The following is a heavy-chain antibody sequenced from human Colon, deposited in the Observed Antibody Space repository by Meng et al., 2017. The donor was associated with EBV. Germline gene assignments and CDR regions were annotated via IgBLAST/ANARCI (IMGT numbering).Heavy chain of an antibody. CDR1: GGSISSSNW. CDR3: MRDLLVLEKNEV. CDR2: IFHSGLT. D-gene: IGHD1-1*01. Sequence: QVQFLESGPGLVKPSGTLSLTFSVPGGSISSSNWWGWVRQSPEKGLEWIGEIFHSGLTNYNPSLQSRVTTSVDKSKNQFSLEVTSVTAADTAIYYCMRDLLVLEKNEVWGRGTLVTVSS. J-gene: IGHJ2*01. V-gene: IGHV4-4*02.